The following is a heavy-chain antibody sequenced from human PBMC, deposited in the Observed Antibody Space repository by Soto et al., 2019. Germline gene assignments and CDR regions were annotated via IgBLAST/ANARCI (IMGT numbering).Heavy chain of an antibody. V-gene: IGHV4-31*03. CDR3: ARDRGGWVVVAATLFDI. CDR1: GGSISSGGYY. CDR2: IYYSGST. J-gene: IGHJ3*02. Sequence: QVQLQESGPGLVKPSQTLSLTCTVSGGSISSGGYYWSWIRQHPGKGLEWIGYIYYSGSTYYNPSLKSRFTISVDTSKNQFSLKLSSVTAADTAVYYCARDRGGWVVVAATLFDIWGQGTMVTVSS. D-gene: IGHD2-15*01.